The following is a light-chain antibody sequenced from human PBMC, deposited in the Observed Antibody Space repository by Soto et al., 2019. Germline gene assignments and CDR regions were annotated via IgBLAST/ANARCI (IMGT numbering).Light chain of an antibody. CDR1: QDISNY. V-gene: IGKV1-9*01. Sequence: PLTQSPSSLSASIGDRVKITCRASQDISNYLAWYQQQPGKAPKLLMYAASTLHSVVPTRFSGSGSGTEFILTIVRLQPEDFATYYCQHLAGTFGQGTKLE. CDR2: AAS. CDR3: QHLAGT. J-gene: IGKJ2*01.